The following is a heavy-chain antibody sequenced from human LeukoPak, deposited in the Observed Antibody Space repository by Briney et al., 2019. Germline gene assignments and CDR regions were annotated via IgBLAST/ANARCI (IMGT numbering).Heavy chain of an antibody. CDR2: ISSSGSTI. D-gene: IGHD6-19*01. V-gene: IGHV3-48*03. CDR3: ARAEATGWYY. J-gene: IGHJ4*02. CDR1: GFTFSSYE. Sequence: QTGGSLRLSCAASGFTFSSYEMNWVRQAPGKGLEWVSYISSSGSTIYYADSVKGRFTISRDNAKNSLYLQMNSLRAEDTAVYYCARAEATGWYYWGQGTLVTVSS.